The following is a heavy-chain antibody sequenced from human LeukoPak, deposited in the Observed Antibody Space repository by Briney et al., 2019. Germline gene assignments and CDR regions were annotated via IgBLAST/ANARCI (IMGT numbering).Heavy chain of an antibody. J-gene: IGHJ4*02. CDR1: GFTFRSYA. CDR2: ISGSASST. Sequence: GGCLRLSCAASGFTFRSYAMSWVRQAPGKGLEWVSGISGSASSTYYADSVTGRFTISRDNSKNTLYLQMNSLRAEDTAVYYCAKDGIVATLSAHYFDCWGQGTLVTVSS. V-gene: IGHV3-23*01. CDR3: AKDGIVATLSAHYFDC. D-gene: IGHD5-12*01.